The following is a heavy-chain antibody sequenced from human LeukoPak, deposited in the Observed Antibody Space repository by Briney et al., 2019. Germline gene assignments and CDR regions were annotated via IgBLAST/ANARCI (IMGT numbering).Heavy chain of an antibody. D-gene: IGHD3-22*01. J-gene: IGHJ3*02. Sequence: PGGSLRLSCAASGFTFSSYAMSWVRQAPGKGLEWVSAISGSGGSTYYADSVKGRFTISRDNSKNTLYLQMNSLRAEDTAVYYCAKPGFYDSSGYGAFDIWGQGTMVTVSS. CDR1: GFTFSSYA. CDR2: ISGSGGST. CDR3: AKPGFYDSSGYGAFDI. V-gene: IGHV3-23*01.